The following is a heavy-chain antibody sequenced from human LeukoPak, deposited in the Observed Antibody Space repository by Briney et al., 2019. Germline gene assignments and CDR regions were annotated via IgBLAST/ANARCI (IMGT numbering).Heavy chain of an antibody. J-gene: IGHJ4*01. CDR1: GFTFSSYG. V-gene: IGHV3-33*06. CDR2: IWHIGGNA. D-gene: IGHD2-21*02. CDR3: AKDNPEDSDED. Sequence: GGSLRLSCEASGFTFSSYGIHWVRQAPGKGLEWVGVIWHIGGNAYYADTVKGRFTITRDNSKNTLYLQMNSLRAEDTAVYYSAKDNPEDSDEDWGHGTLVSV.